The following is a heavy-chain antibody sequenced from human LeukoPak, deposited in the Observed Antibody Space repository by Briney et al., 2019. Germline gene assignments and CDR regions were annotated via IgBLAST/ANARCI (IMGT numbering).Heavy chain of an antibody. CDR3: ARLRAPLGATYYYYYYMDV. CDR1: GGSISSGDYY. J-gene: IGHJ6*03. D-gene: IGHD3-16*01. V-gene: IGHV4-30-4*01. Sequence: SQTLSLTCTVSGGSISSGDYYWSWIRQPPGKGLEWFGYIYYSGSTYYNPSLKSRVTISVDTSKNQFSLKLSSVTAADTAVYYCARLRAPLGATYYYYYYMDVWGKGTTVTVSS. CDR2: IYYSGST.